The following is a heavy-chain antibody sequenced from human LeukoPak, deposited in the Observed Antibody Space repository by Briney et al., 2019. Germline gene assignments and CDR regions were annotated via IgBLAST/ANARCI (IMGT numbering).Heavy chain of an antibody. CDR1: GGSISSSSHY. CDR2: IYYSGST. V-gene: IGHV4-39*07. J-gene: IGHJ3*02. D-gene: IGHD2-21*01. Sequence: PSETLSLTCTVSGGSISSSSHYWGWIRQPPGKGLEWIGSIYYSGSTNYNPSLKSRVTTSVDTSKKQFSLKLRSVTAADTAVYYCARSVSWGLLVRDDAFDIWGQGTMVTVSS. CDR3: ARSVSWGLLVRDDAFDI.